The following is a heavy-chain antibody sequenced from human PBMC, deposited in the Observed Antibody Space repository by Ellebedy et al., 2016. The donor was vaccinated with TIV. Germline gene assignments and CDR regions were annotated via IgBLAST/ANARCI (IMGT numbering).Heavy chain of an antibody. J-gene: IGHJ4*01. Sequence: GESLKISCAASGFTFSNYWMNWVRQAPGKGLEWVANIKQDGSEKYYMDSVKGRFSISRDNAKKSLYLQMNSLRDEDTALYYCARDQWLGRAYYFDYWGQGTLVTVSS. D-gene: IGHD6-19*01. CDR3: ARDQWLGRAYYFDY. CDR1: GFTFSNYW. V-gene: IGHV3-7*01. CDR2: IKQDGSEK.